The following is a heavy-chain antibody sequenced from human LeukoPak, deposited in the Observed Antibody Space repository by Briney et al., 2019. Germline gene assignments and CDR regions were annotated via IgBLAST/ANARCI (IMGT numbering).Heavy chain of an antibody. CDR3: AKDFGGSGSYYCPFDY. Sequence: GGTLRLSCAVSGFTFRNYGMSWVRQAPGKGLEWVSAINTGGVNTYYADSVKGRFTISRDNSKNTLYLQMNSLRAEDTATYYCAKDFGGSGSYYCPFDYWSQGTLVTVSS. V-gene: IGHV3-23*01. J-gene: IGHJ4*02. CDR1: GFTFRNYG. CDR2: INTGGVNT. D-gene: IGHD3-10*01.